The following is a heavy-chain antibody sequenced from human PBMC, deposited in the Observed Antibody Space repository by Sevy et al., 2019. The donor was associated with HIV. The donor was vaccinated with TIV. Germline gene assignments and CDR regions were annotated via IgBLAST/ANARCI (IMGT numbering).Heavy chain of an antibody. J-gene: IGHJ3*02. CDR1: GYTFTSYG. CDR2: ISAYNGNT. CDR3: ARHLFGGFWSGFDI. D-gene: IGHD3-3*01. V-gene: IGHV1-18*01. Sequence: ASVKVSCKASGYTFTSYGISWVRQAPGQGLEWMAWISAYNGNTNYAQKLQGRVTMTTDTSTSTAYMELRSLRSDDTAVYYCARHLFGGFWSGFDIWGQGTMVTVSS.